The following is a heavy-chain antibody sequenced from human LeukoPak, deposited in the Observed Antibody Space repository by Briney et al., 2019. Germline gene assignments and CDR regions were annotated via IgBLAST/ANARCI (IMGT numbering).Heavy chain of an antibody. V-gene: IGHV3-23*01. J-gene: IGHJ4*02. CDR2: ISGSGGST. CDR3: AKDPDCSSTSCHSVDY. Sequence: GGSLRLSCAASGFTFSSYAMSWVRQAPGKGLEWVSAISGSGGSTCYADSVKGRFTISRDNSKNTLYLQMNSLRAEDTAVYYCAKDPDCSSTSCHSVDYWGQGTLVTVSS. D-gene: IGHD2-2*01. CDR1: GFTFSSYA.